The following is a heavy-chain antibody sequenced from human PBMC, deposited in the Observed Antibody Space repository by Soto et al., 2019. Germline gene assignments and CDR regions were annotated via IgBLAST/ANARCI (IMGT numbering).Heavy chain of an antibody. Sequence: QVQLVESGGGVVQPGRSLRLSCAASGFTFSSYAMHWVRQAPGKGLEWVAVISYDGSNKYYADSVKGRFTISRDNFKNTLYLQMNSLRAEDTAVYYCARGRYYYYYGMDVWGQGTTVTVSS. CDR3: ARGRYYYYYGMDV. CDR2: ISYDGSNK. V-gene: IGHV3-30-3*01. J-gene: IGHJ6*02. CDR1: GFTFSSYA.